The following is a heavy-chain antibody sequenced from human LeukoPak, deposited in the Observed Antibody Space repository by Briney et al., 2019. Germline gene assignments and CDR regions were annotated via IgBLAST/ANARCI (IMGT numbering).Heavy chain of an antibody. CDR1: GFTFSSYG. D-gene: IGHD4-17*01. V-gene: IGHV3-33*06. CDR3: AKGNYGEKIDY. CDR2: ILSDGSKE. Sequence: GGSLRLSCAASGFTFSSYGMHWVRQAPGKGLEWVAVILSDGSKEFYTDSVKGRFTISRDNSKNTLYLQMNSLKAEDAALYYCAKGNYGEKIDYWGPGTLVTVSS. J-gene: IGHJ4*02.